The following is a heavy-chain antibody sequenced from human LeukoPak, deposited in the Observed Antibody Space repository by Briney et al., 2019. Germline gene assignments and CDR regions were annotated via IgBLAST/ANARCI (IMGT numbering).Heavy chain of an antibody. V-gene: IGHV1-18*04. CDR1: GYTFTDYY. CDR3: VRVSSASWYLIDY. Sequence: ASVKVSCKASGYTFTDYYMHWVRQAPGQGLEWMGWISAYNGNRKYAQKFQDRVSMTTETSTNTAYMEMRSLKFDDTAVYYCVRVSSASWYLIDYWGQGTLVTVSS. CDR2: ISAYNGNR. J-gene: IGHJ4*02. D-gene: IGHD2-2*01.